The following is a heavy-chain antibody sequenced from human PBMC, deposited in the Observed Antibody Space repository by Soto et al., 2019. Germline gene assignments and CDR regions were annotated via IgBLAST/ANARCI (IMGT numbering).Heavy chain of an antibody. D-gene: IGHD3-16*01. J-gene: IGHJ4*02. Sequence: GGSLRLSCAASGFTFSDYYMNWIRQAPGKGLEWVSYIIISSSDTNYADSVKGRFTISRDNAKNSLYLQMNRLRAGDTAVYYCARAALLFGGILNWGQGTLVTVSS. V-gene: IGHV3-11*06. CDR3: ARAALLFGGILN. CDR1: GFTFSDYY. CDR2: IIISSSDT.